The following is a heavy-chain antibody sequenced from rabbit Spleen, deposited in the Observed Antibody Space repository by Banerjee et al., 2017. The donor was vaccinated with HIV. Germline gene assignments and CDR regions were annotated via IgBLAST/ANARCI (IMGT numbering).Heavy chain of an antibody. CDR3: VREVAARFKL. J-gene: IGHJ4*01. CDR2: IYTGSGGT. V-gene: IGHV1S40*01. CDR1: GFSFSNKAV. D-gene: IGHD4-1*01. Sequence: QSLEESGGGLVRPEGSLKLSCTASGFSFSNKAVMCWVRQAPGKGLELIGCIYTGSGGTYYASWAKGRFTISKTSSTTVTLQMTSLTAADTATYFCVREVAARFKLWGPGTLVTVS.